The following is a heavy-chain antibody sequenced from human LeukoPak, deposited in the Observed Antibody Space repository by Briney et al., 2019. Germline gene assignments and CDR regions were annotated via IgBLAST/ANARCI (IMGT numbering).Heavy chain of an antibody. CDR1: GFTYSSYA. CDR3: AKEGSSVSAGYFGP. V-gene: IGHV3-23*01. CDR2: IIGSGGNT. J-gene: IGHJ5*02. Sequence: GGSLRLSCTASGFTYSSYALSWVRQAPGKGLEWVSAIIGSGGNTYYADSVKGRFTISRDNSKNTLYLQMNSLRAEDTAVYYCAKEGSSVSAGYFGPWGQGTLVTVSS. D-gene: IGHD1-1*01.